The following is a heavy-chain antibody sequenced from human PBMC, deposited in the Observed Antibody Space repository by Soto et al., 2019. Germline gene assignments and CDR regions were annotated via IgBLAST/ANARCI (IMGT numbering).Heavy chain of an antibody. CDR1: GYTFSSFG. CDR3: ARSAPDYERGYYFYGMDV. CDR2: ISAHNGDT. D-gene: IGHD4-17*01. V-gene: IGHV1-18*01. J-gene: IGHJ6*02. Sequence: ASVKVSCKASGYTFSSFGISWVRQAPGQGLEWMGWISAHNGDTNYAHDLQGRVTMTTDTSTSTAFMELRSLRSDDTAVFYCARSAPDYERGYYFYGMDVWGQGTTVTVSS.